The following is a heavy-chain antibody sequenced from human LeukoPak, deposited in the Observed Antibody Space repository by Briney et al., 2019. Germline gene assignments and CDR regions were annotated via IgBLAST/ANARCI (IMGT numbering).Heavy chain of an antibody. CDR1: GGSISSHY. V-gene: IGHV4-59*11. CDR3: ARALGYCSSTSCYYYYYYMDV. Sequence: PSETLSLTCTVSGGSISSHYWSWIRQPPGKGLEWIGYIYYSGSTNYNPSLKSRVTISVDTSKNQFSPKLSSVTAADTAVYYCARALGYCSSTSCYYYYYYMDVWGKGTTVTVSS. D-gene: IGHD2-2*01. J-gene: IGHJ6*03. CDR2: IYYSGST.